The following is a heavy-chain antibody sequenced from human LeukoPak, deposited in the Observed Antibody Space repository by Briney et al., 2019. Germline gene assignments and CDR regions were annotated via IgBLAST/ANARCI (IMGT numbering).Heavy chain of an antibody. CDR2: IKQDGSEK. CDR1: GFTFSSYA. CDR3: ARVQGNWFDP. J-gene: IGHJ5*02. Sequence: GGSLRLSCAASGFTFSSYAMSWVRQAPGKGLEWVANIKQDGSEKYYVDSVKGRFTISRDNAKNSLYLQMNSLRAEDTAVYYCARVQGNWFDPWGQGTLVTVSS. V-gene: IGHV3-7*04.